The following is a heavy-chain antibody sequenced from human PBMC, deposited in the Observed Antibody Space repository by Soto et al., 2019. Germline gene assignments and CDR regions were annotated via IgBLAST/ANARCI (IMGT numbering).Heavy chain of an antibody. J-gene: IGHJ4*02. D-gene: IGHD2-15*01. CDR3: ARESPYCRGGSCYGGIDY. V-gene: IGHV4-61*01. CDR1: GGSVSSGSYY. CDR2: IYYSGST. Sequence: SETLSLTCTVSGGSVSSGSYYWSWIRQPPGTGLEWIGYIYYSGSTNYNPSLKSRVTISVDTSKNQFSLKLSSVTAADTAVYYCARESPYCRGGSCYGGIDYWGQGTLVTVAS.